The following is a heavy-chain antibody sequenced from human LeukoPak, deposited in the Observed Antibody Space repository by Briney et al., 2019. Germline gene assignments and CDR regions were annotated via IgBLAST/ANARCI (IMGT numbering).Heavy chain of an antibody. CDR3: ARDRGDGDILTGYGDFVG. D-gene: IGHD3-9*01. Sequence: SETLSLTCAVYGGSFSGYYWSWIRQPPGKGLEWIGEINHSGSTNYNPSLKSRVTISVDKSKNQFSLKLSSVTAADTAVYYCARDRGDGDILTGYGDFVGWGQGTLVTVSS. J-gene: IGHJ4*02. V-gene: IGHV4-34*01. CDR2: INHSGST. CDR1: GGSFSGYY.